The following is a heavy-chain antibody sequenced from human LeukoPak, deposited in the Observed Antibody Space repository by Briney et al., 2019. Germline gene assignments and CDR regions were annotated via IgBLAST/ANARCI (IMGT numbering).Heavy chain of an antibody. CDR2: IYHSGST. J-gene: IGHJ4*02. V-gene: IGHV4-38-2*01. D-gene: IGHD3-22*01. Sequence: SETLSLTCAVSGYSISSGYYWGWIRQPPGKGLEWIGSIYHSGSTYCNPSLKSRVTISVDTSKNQFSLKQSSVTAADTAVYYCARLRPNNYYYDSSGYFDYWGQGTLVTVSS. CDR1: GYSISSGYY. CDR3: ARLRPNNYYYDSSGYFDY.